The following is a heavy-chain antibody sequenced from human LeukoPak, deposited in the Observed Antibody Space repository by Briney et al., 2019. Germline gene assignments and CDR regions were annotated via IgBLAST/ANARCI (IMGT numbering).Heavy chain of an antibody. CDR3: ARDSSTYAGPPDY. V-gene: IGHV3-48*01. CDR2: IGAAGGTI. J-gene: IGHJ4*02. D-gene: IGHD2-2*01. Sequence: GGSLRLSCAASGFTFSSYSMNWVRQAPGKGLEWVSYIGAAGGTIYYADSVKGRFTISRDNAKNSLFLQMNSLRAEDTAVYYCARDSSTYAGPPDYWGQGTLVTVSS. CDR1: GFTFSSYS.